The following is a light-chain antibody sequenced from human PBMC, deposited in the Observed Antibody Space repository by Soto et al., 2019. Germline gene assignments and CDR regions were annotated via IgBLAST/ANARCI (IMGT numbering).Light chain of an antibody. Sequence: TVLTQSPGTLSLSPGDRATLSCRASQTVTNNYLAWYQQQPGQAPRLLIYGASSRATGIPDRFSGSGSGTYFTLTISRLEPEDFAVYYCQRYGSSTTFGQGNKVEVK. V-gene: IGKV3-20*01. CDR1: QTVTNNY. CDR2: GAS. CDR3: QRYGSSTT. J-gene: IGKJ1*01.